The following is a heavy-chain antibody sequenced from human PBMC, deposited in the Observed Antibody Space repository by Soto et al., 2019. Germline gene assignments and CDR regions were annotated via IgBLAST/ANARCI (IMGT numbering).Heavy chain of an antibody. CDR3: ARVMVRGVIINDY. J-gene: IGHJ4*02. CDR1: GYTFIGYD. Sequence: QVQLVQSGAEVKKPGASVKVSCKASGYTFIGYDINWVRQAPGQGLEWMGWMNPNSDDTRYAQNFQGRVTMTSDTSTSLVYIEVGSLRSEDPAVYFCARVMVRGVIINDYWGQGTLFTVSS. D-gene: IGHD3-10*01. V-gene: IGHV1-8*01. CDR2: MNPNSDDT.